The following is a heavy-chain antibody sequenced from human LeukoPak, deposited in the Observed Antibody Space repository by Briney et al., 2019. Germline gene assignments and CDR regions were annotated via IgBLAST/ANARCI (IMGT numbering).Heavy chain of an antibody. D-gene: IGHD2-2*01. CDR3: ASECSSTSCPYYYYYMDV. J-gene: IGHJ6*03. V-gene: IGHV1-69*13. CDR1: GGTFSSYA. Sequence: GASVKVSCKASGGTFSSYAISWVRQAPGQGLEWMGGIIPIFGTANYALKFQGRVTITADESTSTAYMELSSLRSEDTAVYYCASECSSTSCPYYYYYMDVWGKGTTVTVSS. CDR2: IIPIFGTA.